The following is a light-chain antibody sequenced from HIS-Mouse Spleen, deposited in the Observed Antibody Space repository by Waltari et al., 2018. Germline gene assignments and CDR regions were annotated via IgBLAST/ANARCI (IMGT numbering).Light chain of an antibody. J-gene: IGLJ2*01. CDR3: YSTDSSGNHRV. V-gene: IGLV3-10*01. Sequence: SYELTQPPSVSVSPGQTARITSSGNPFPKKYAYWYQQKSGQAPVLVIYEDSKRPSGIPERFSGSSSGTMATLTISGAQVEDEADYYCYSTDSSGNHRVFGGGTKLTVL. CDR1: PFPKKY. CDR2: EDS.